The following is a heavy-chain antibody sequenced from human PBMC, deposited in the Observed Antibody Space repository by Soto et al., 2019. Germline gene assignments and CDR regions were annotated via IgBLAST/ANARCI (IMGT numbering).Heavy chain of an antibody. D-gene: IGHD2-21*02. CDR2: IYYSGST. CDR3: ATRGYCGGDCYSGDQYGMEA. J-gene: IGHJ6*02. CDR1: GGSISSRRYD. Sequence: PXESLSVPRTVSGGSISSRRYDWGWIRQPPGKVLEWIGSIYYSGSTYYNPSLKSRVTISVDTSKNQFSLKLSSVTAADTAVYYCATRGYCGGDCYSGDQYGMEAWGQGTTVTVSS. V-gene: IGHV4-39*01.